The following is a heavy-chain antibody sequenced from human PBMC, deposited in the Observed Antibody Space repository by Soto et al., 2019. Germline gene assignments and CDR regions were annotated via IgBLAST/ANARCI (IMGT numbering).Heavy chain of an antibody. J-gene: IGHJ4*02. Sequence: SETLSLTCTVSGGSISSYYWSWIRQPPGKGLEWIGYIYYSGSTNYNPSLKSRVTISVDTSKNQFSLKLSSVTAADTAVYYCARAGQSLNLEGYWGQGTLVTVSS. D-gene: IGHD2-8*01. CDR2: IYYSGST. V-gene: IGHV4-59*01. CDR3: ARAGQSLNLEGY. CDR1: GGSISSYY.